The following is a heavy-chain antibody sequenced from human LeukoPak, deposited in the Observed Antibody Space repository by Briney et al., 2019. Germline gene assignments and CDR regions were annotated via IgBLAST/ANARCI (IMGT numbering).Heavy chain of an antibody. CDR2: IYYSGST. J-gene: IGHJ4*02. Sequence: SETLSLTCTVSGGSISSYYWSWIRQPPGKGLEWIGYIYYSGSTNYNPSLKSRVTISVDTSKNQFSLKLSSVTAADTAVHYCAAGGFSYYFDYWGQGTLVTVSS. V-gene: IGHV4-59*08. CDR1: GGSISSYY. CDR3: AAGGFSYYFDY. D-gene: IGHD3-16*01.